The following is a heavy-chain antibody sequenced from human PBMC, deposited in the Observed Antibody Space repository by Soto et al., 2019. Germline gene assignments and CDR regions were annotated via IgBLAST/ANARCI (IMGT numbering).Heavy chain of an antibody. CDR2: IYYSGST. V-gene: IGHV4-59*08. J-gene: IGHJ4*02. D-gene: IGHD6-13*01. Sequence: SETLSLTCTVSGGSISSYYWSWIRQPPGKGLEWIGDIYYSGSTNYNPSLKSRVTISVDTSKNQFSLKLSSVTAADTAVYYCARLSSSWYYFDYWGQGTLVTVSS. CDR3: ARLSSSWYYFDY. CDR1: GGSISSYY.